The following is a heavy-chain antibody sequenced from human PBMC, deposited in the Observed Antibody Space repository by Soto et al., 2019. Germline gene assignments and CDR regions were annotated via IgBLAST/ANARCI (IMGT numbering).Heavy chain of an antibody. D-gene: IGHD6-13*01. V-gene: IGHV1-24*01. Sequence: QVQLVQSGAEVKKPGASVKVSCKLSGYTLTKSSMHWVRQAPGKGLEWMGGFDSEDGETIYAQKFQGRVTMTEDTSTDTAYMELSSLRSEDTAVYYCATSLYSSSWYFGTYYYTMDVWGQGTTVTVSS. CDR3: ATSLYSSSWYFGTYYYTMDV. CDR1: GYTLTKSS. J-gene: IGHJ6*02. CDR2: FDSEDGET.